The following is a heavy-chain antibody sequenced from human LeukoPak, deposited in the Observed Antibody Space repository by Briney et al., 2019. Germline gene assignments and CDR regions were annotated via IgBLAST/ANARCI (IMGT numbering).Heavy chain of an antibody. D-gene: IGHD3-3*01. CDR3: ARGVITIFGVVMLNMRKIPQFDY. CDR1: GGSFSGYY. V-gene: IGHV4-34*01. J-gene: IGHJ4*02. Sequence: SETLSLTCAVYGGSFSGYYWSWIRQPPGKGLEWIGEINHSGSTNYNPSLKSRVTISVDTSKNQFSLKLSSVTAADTAVYYCARGVITIFGVVMLNMRKIPQFDYWGQGTLVTVSS. CDR2: INHSGST.